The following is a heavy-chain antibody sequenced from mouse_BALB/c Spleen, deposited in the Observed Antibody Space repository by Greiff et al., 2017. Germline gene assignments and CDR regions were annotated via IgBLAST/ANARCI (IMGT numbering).Heavy chain of an antibody. Sequence: EVKVEESGGGLVKPGGSLKLSCAASGFTFSSYAMSWVRQTPEKRLEWVASISSGGSTYYPDSVKGRFTISRDNARNILYLQMSSLRSEDTAMYYCARGTTVAYFDVWGAGTTVTVSS. V-gene: IGHV5-6-5*01. D-gene: IGHD1-1*01. CDR2: ISSGGST. CDR1: GFTFSSYA. J-gene: IGHJ1*01. CDR3: ARGTTVAYFDV.